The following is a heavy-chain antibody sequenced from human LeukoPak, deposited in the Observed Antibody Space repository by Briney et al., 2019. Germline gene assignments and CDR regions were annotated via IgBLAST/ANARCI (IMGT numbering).Heavy chain of an antibody. CDR3: ARAQVQRCSSTSCYHWFDP. J-gene: IGHJ5*02. D-gene: IGHD2-2*01. CDR2: INHSGST. CDR1: GGSFSGYY. Sequence: KSSETLSLTCAVYGGSFSGYYWSWIRQPPGKGLEWIGEINHSGSTNYNPSLKSRVTISVDTSKNQFSLKLSSVTAADTAVYYCARAQVQRCSSTSCYHWFDPWGQGTLVTVSS. V-gene: IGHV4-34*01.